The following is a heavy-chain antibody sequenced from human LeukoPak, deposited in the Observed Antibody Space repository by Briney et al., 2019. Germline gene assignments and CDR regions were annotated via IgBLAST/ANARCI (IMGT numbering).Heavy chain of an antibody. CDR1: GNTLTTYD. Sequence: GASVKVSCKASGNTLTTYDFNWVRQASGQGLEWMGWMNPKSGNSGYAESFQGRISLDINRSTDTAYMELTSLRFEDTAVYYCAIWGPAPNAFDPWGQGTLVTVSS. CDR3: AIWGPAPNAFDP. V-gene: IGHV1-8*01. D-gene: IGHD7-27*01. CDR2: MNPKSGNS. J-gene: IGHJ5*02.